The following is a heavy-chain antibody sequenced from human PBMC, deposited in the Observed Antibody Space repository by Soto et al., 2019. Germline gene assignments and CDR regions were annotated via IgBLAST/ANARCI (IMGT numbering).Heavy chain of an antibody. Sequence: EVQLVEPGGGLVQPGGALRLSCAASGFTVSTYWMHWVRQVPGKGLVWVARMRDDGTVTSYADFVKGRFAISRDIAKNPLYLQMNSLTGEDTAVYYCARRGGLKGTVPLFDYWGQGALVTVSS. V-gene: IGHV3-74*01. CDR1: GFTVSTYW. D-gene: IGHD3-10*01. J-gene: IGHJ4*02. CDR3: ARRGGLKGTVPLFDY. CDR2: MRDDGTVT.